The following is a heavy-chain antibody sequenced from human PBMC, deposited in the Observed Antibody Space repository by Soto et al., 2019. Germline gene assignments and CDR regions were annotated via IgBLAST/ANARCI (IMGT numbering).Heavy chain of an antibody. CDR3: TRGPRVDSAGTGAH. CDR2: IIPITGTV. J-gene: IGHJ4*02. Sequence: QVQLVQSGAEVKKPGSSVKVSCKVSGGTFSSYAIGWVRQAPGQGLEWMGGIIPITGTVNYAQKFQGRVTVTADESTTTVYMELSSLRSEDTAIYYCTRGPRVDSAGTGAHWGPGTPVTVSS. CDR1: GGTFSSYA. D-gene: IGHD6-13*01. V-gene: IGHV1-69*01.